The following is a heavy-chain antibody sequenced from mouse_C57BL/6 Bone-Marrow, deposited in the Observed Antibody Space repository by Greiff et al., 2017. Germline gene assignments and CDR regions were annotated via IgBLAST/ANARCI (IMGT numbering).Heavy chain of an antibody. CDR2: IDPSDSYT. D-gene: IGHD1-1*01. Sequence: QVQLQQPGAELVMPGASVKLSCKASGYTFTSYWMHWVKQRPGQGLEWIGEIDPSDSYTNYNQKFKGKSTLTVDKSSSTAYMQLSSLTSEDSAVXYYARDYDSSYDWYFDVWGTGTTVTVSS. V-gene: IGHV1-69*01. J-gene: IGHJ1*03. CDR3: ARDYDSSYDWYFDV. CDR1: GYTFTSYW.